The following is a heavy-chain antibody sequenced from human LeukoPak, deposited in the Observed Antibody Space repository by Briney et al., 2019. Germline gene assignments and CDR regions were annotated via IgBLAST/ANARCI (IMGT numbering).Heavy chain of an antibody. CDR3: ATGGYFFGSGNPPPFDY. D-gene: IGHD3-10*01. J-gene: IGHJ4*02. V-gene: IGHV3-23*01. Sequence: GGSLRLSCAASGFSFSYYGMSWVRQAPGKGLEWVSAISDSGRSTYYADSVKGRFTISRDNSKNTQYLQVNSRRAEDTAVYYCATGGYFFGSGNPPPFDYWGQGTLVTVSS. CDR2: ISDSGRST. CDR1: GFSFSYYG.